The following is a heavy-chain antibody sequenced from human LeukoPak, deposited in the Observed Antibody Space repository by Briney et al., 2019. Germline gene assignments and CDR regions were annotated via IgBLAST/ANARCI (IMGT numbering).Heavy chain of an antibody. CDR3: ATVVVVPAVLDAFDI. Sequence: ASVKVSCKVSGYTLTELSMHWVRQAPGRGLEWMGGFDPEDGETIYAQKFQGRVTMTEDTSTDTAYMELSSLRSEGTAVYYCATVVVVPAVLDAFDIWGQGTMVTVSS. J-gene: IGHJ3*02. CDR1: GYTLTELS. D-gene: IGHD2-2*01. CDR2: FDPEDGET. V-gene: IGHV1-24*01.